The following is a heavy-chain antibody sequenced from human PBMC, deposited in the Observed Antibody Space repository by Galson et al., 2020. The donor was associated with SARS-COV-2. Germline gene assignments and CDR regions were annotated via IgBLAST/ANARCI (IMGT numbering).Heavy chain of an antibody. CDR2: INPNSGGT. D-gene: IGHD3-22*01. J-gene: IGHJ4*02. V-gene: IGHV1-2*02. CDR3: ARPLPYYDSSGFYY. CDR1: GYTFSGYY. Sequence: ASVKVSCKAAGYTFSGYYLHWVPQAPGQGLEWMGWINPNSGGTNYAQKFQGRVTMTRDTSISTAYMELSSLRSDDTAVYYCARPLPYYDSSGFYYWGQGTLVTVSS.